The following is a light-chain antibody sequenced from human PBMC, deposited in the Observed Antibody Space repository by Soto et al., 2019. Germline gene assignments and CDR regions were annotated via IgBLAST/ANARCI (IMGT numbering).Light chain of an antibody. CDR1: QSIRSNY. J-gene: IGKJ1*01. CDR2: GAS. Sequence: EIVLTQSPGTLSLSPGERATLSCRASQSIRSNYVAWYQQKPGQGPRLLIYGASSRATGIPDRFSGSGSGTDVTLIISRLEPEDFAMYYCQQYGSSPRTFGQGTKVEIK. CDR3: QQYGSSPRT. V-gene: IGKV3-20*01.